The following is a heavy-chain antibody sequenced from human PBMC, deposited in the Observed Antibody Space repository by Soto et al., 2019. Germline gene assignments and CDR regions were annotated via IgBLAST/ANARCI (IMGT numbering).Heavy chain of an antibody. V-gene: IGHV3-9*01. CDR3: ARKYSDYDFTLAY. D-gene: IGHD5-12*01. Sequence: GGSLRLSCAASGFTFDDYAMHWVRQAPGKGLEWVSGISWNSGSIGYADSVKGRFTISRDNAKNSLYLQMNSLRAEDTALYYCARKYSDYDFTLAYWGQGTLVTVSS. J-gene: IGHJ4*02. CDR2: ISWNSGSI. CDR1: GFTFDDYA.